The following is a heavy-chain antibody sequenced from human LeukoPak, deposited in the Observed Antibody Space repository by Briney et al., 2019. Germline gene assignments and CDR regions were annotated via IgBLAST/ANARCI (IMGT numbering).Heavy chain of an antibody. CDR3: ARASWVSSTDAVR. Sequence: GGSLRLSCAASGLSFSSFAMSWVRQGPARGLEWVSSIRGNGDTFYADSVRGRFTLSSDSSTNTVYFQLNNLRVEDTAIYYCARASWVSSTDAVRWGQGTLVTVSS. D-gene: IGHD3-16*01. CDR1: GLSFSSFA. J-gene: IGHJ4*02. CDR2: IRGNGDT. V-gene: IGHV3-23*01.